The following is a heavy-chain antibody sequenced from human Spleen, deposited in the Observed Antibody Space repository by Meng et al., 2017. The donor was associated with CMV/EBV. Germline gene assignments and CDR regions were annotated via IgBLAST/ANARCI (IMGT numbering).Heavy chain of an antibody. Sequence: GESLKISCAASGFTFSSYAMHWVRQAPGKGLEYVSAISSNGGSTYYADSVKGRFTISRDNSKNTLYLQMNSLRPEDTALYYCAKGGGLRLGELSFLDYWGQGTLVTVSS. CDR1: GFTFSSYA. J-gene: IGHJ4*02. V-gene: IGHV3-64*02. CDR3: AKGGGLRLGELSFLDY. CDR2: ISSNGGST. D-gene: IGHD3-16*02.